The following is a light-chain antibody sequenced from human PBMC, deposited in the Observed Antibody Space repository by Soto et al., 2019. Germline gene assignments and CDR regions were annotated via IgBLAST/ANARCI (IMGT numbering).Light chain of an antibody. Sequence: QSVLTQPASVSGSPGQSITISCTGTSGDVGGYDYVSWYQHHPGKAPRVMIFDVSNRPSGVSSRFSGSKSGNTASLTISGLQAEDEADYYCSSYSSSSTNYLFGNGTKVTVL. CDR2: DVS. CDR1: SGDVGGYDY. J-gene: IGLJ1*01. CDR3: SSYSSSSTNYL. V-gene: IGLV2-14*01.